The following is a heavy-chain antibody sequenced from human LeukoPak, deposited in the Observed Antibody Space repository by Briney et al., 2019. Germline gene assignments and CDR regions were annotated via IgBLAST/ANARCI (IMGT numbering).Heavy chain of an antibody. CDR1: GFTFNRYW. J-gene: IGHJ6*04. Sequence: GGSLRLSCAASGFTFNRYWMSWVRQAPGKELQWVANIKQDGSAKYYVDSVKGRFTISRDNAKNSLYLQMNSLRAEDTAVYYCAKGGSRSTFQVVPAAKGFMMDVWGTGTTVTVSS. CDR3: AKGGSRSTFQVVPAAKGFMMDV. CDR2: IKQDGSAK. D-gene: IGHD2-2*01. V-gene: IGHV3-7*01.